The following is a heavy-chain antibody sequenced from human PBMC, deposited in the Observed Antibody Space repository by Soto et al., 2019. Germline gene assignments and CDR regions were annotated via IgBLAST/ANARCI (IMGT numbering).Heavy chain of an antibody. J-gene: IGHJ6*02. D-gene: IGHD1-26*01. CDR3: ARDGRLVGATPYYYYGMDV. V-gene: IGHV1-2*02. CDR2: INPNSGGT. Sequence: ASVEVSCKASGYTFTGYYMHWVRQAPGQGLEWMGWINPNSGGTNYAQKFQGRVTMTRDTSISTAYMELSRLRSDDTAVYYCARDGRLVGATPYYYYGMDVWGQGTTVTVSS. CDR1: GYTFTGYY.